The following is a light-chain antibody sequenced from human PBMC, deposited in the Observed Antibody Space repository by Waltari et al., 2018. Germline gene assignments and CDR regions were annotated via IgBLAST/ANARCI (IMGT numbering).Light chain of an antibody. Sequence: QSALTPPASVSGSPGQSLTLPCTGTSSDVGTSKRASWYQQHPSKAPKLMIYAVSKRPSGVSDRFSGSKSGDMASLTISGLQPEDEAEYFCSSYAGSSKGVFGGGTKVTVL. V-gene: IGLV2-23*02. CDR3: SSYAGSSKGV. J-gene: IGLJ2*01. CDR1: SSDVGTSKR. CDR2: AVS.